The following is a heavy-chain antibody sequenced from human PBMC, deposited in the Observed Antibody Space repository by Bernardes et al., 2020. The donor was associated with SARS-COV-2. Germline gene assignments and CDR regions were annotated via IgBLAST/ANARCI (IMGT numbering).Heavy chain of an antibody. CDR1: GASIASSSYY. CDR3: ARRTLYGSSGNFDY. Sequence: ETLSLTCTVSGASIASSSYYWAWIRQSPKKGLEWIGNIYYSGTTWYNPSLMSRASILIDTSNNHFSLRVTSMAAGDSAVYYCARRTLYGSSGNFDYWGPGTPVTVSS. J-gene: IGHJ4*02. CDR2: IYYSGTT. D-gene: IGHD3-22*01. V-gene: IGHV4-39*01.